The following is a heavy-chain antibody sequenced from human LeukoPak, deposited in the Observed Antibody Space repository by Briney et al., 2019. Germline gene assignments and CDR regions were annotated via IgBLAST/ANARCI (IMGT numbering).Heavy chain of an antibody. CDR1: GFTFSDFW. CDR3: AKEAVADLEWDFDY. V-gene: IGHV3-7*01. Sequence: GGSLRLSCAASGFTFSDFWMSWVRQAPGKGLEWVANTIQDGSEKYYADSVKGRFTISRDNSKNTLYLQMNSLRAEDTAVYYCAKEAVADLEWDFDYWGQGTLVTVSS. D-gene: IGHD6-19*01. J-gene: IGHJ4*02. CDR2: TIQDGSEK.